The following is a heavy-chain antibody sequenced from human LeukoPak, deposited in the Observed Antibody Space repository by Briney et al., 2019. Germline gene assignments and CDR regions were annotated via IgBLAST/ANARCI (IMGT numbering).Heavy chain of an antibody. V-gene: IGHV4-4*02. CDR2: IYHSGGT. D-gene: IGHD2-2*01. CDR3: ARDRCSSTSCYVGVGWFDP. J-gene: IGHJ5*02. Sequence: PSGTLSLTCALSGGSISSSNWWSWVRQPPGKGLEWIGEIYHSGGTNYNPSPKSRVTISLDKSKNQFSLKLSSVTAADTAVYYCARDRCSSTSCYVGVGWFDPWGQGTLVTVSS. CDR1: GGSISSSNW.